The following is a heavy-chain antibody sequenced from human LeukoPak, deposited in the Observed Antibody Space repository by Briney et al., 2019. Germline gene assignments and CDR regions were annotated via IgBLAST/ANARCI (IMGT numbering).Heavy chain of an antibody. Sequence: GGSLRLSCAASGFTFSSYAMSWVRQAPGKGLEWVSAISGSGGSTYYADSVKGRFTISRDNSKNTLYLQMNSLRAEDTAVYYCAKAPTYQITMVRGVIDYWGQGTLVTVSS. J-gene: IGHJ4*02. CDR3: AKAPTYQITMVRGVIDY. CDR1: GFTFSSYA. D-gene: IGHD3-10*01. CDR2: ISGSGGST. V-gene: IGHV3-23*01.